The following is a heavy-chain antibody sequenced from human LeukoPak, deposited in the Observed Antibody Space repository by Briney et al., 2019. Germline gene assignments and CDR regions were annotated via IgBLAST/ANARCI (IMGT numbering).Heavy chain of an antibody. CDR1: GYSFTSYW. J-gene: IGHJ5*02. V-gene: IGHV5-51*01. CDR3: ARDSQSLLWVDRSKNWFDP. D-gene: IGHD3-10*01. Sequence: GESLKISCKGSGYSFTSYWIGWVRQMPGKGLEWMGIIYPGDSDTRYSPSFQGQVTISADKSISTAYMELSRLRSDDTAVYYCARDSQSLLWVDRSKNWFDPWGQGTLVTVSS. CDR2: IYPGDSDT.